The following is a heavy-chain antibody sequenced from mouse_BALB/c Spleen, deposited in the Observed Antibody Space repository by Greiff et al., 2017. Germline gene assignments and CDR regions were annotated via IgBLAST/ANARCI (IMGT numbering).Heavy chain of an antibody. J-gene: IGHJ3*01. CDR2: INSNGGST. CDR3: ARDGLAWFAY. V-gene: IGHV5-6-3*01. Sequence: VQLQQSGGGLVQPGGSLKLSCAASGFTFSSYGMSWVRQTPDKRLELVATINSNGGSTYYPDSVKGRFTISRDNAKNTLYLQMSSLKSEDTAMYYCARDGLAWFAYWGQGTLVTVSA. CDR1: GFTFSSYG.